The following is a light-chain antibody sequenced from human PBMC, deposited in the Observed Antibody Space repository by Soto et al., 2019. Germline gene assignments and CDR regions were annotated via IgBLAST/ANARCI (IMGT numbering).Light chain of an antibody. V-gene: IGKV1-9*01. CDR1: QDISSY. CDR2: AAS. Sequence: DIQLTQSPSFRSASVGDRVTITCRTSQDISSYLAWYQQKPGKAPQLLISAASTLQSGVPSRFSGSGSGTECTLTISSLQPEDFATYYCQQLKSYPLSFGGGTKVEI. CDR3: QQLKSYPLS. J-gene: IGKJ4*01.